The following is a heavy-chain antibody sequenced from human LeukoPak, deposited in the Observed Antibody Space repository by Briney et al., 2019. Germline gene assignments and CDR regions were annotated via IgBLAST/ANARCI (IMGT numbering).Heavy chain of an antibody. J-gene: IGHJ4*02. D-gene: IGHD3-10*01. CDR1: GFTFSSYC. Sequence: GGSLRLSCAASGFTFSSYCMHWVRQAPGRGMEWVAVISEDVSNKYYADSVKGRFTISRDNSKNTLYLQMNSLRAEDTAVYYCAKDRHLLGELPFDYWGQGTLVTVSS. CDR2: ISEDVSNK. V-gene: IGHV3-30*18. CDR3: AKDRHLLGELPFDY.